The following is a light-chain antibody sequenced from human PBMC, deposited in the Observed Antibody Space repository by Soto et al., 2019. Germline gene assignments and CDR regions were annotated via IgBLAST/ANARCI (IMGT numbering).Light chain of an antibody. Sequence: QSALTQSASVSGSPGQSITISCTGTSSDVGTYNLVSWYQHYPGNAPQLMIYEVNERPSGVSNRFSGSKSGNTASLTISGLQAEDEADYYCCSYATGTTWVFGGGTKLTV. J-gene: IGLJ3*02. CDR1: SSDVGTYNL. CDR3: CSYATGTTWV. V-gene: IGLV2-23*02. CDR2: EVN.